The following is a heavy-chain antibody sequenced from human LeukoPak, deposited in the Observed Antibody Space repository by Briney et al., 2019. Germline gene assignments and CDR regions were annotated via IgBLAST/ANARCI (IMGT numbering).Heavy chain of an antibody. CDR3: ARAPRNSSTMLDS. D-gene: IGHD6-13*01. CDR1: GYTFTSYW. Sequence: ASVNVSCTASGYTFTSYWIQWVRQAPGQGLEWMGLINPDGGSTAYAHRFQGRVIMTRDTSTSTAYMDLSSLRSEDTAVYHCARAPRNSSTMLDSWGQGTLVTVSS. J-gene: IGHJ5*01. CDR2: INPDGGST. V-gene: IGHV1-46*01.